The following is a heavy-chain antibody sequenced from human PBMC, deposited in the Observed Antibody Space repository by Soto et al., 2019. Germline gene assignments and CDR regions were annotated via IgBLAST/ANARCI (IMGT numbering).Heavy chain of an antibody. CDR2: INAGNGNT. J-gene: IGHJ6*02. CDR1: GYTLTTYA. V-gene: IGHV1-3*01. Sequence: QVQLVQSGAEVKKPGASVKVSCKASGYTLTTYAIHWVRQAPGQRLEWMGWINAGNGNTKFSQKFQGRVTITMDTSASTAYMELSSLRSEDTAVYYCAREAPYLGSGIYGDGMDVWGQGTTVTVSS. D-gene: IGHD3-10*01. CDR3: AREAPYLGSGIYGDGMDV.